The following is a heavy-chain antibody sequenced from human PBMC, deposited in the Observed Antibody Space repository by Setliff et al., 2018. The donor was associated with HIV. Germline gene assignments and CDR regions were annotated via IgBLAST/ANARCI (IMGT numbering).Heavy chain of an antibody. CDR1: GYTFTGYY. J-gene: IGHJ4*02. V-gene: IGHV1-69*05. Sequence: GASVKVSCKASGYTFTGYYMHWVRQAPGQGLEWMGWIIPIFGTANYAQKFQGRVTITTDESTSTAYMELSSLRSEDTAVYYCARGGGRGYCSGGSCYGGYFDYWGQGTLVTVSS. D-gene: IGHD2-15*01. CDR2: IIPIFGTA. CDR3: ARGGGRGYCSGGSCYGGYFDY.